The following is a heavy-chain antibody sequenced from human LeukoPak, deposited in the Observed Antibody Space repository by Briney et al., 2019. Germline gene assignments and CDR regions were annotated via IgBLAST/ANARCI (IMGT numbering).Heavy chain of an antibody. D-gene: IGHD6-13*01. Sequence: GGSLRLSCAASGFTFRTYAMSWVRQAPGMGLEWVSGVSAGGNTFYADSVKGRFTISRDNSRNTLYLQMNTLRAEDTAVYYCAKAIAAPVWYFDLWGRGTLVTVSS. V-gene: IGHV3-23*01. CDR2: VSAGGNT. CDR3: AKAIAAPVWYFDL. CDR1: GFTFRTYA. J-gene: IGHJ2*01.